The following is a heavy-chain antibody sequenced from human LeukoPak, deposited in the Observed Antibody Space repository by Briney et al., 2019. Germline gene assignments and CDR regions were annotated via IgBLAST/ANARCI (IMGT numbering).Heavy chain of an antibody. CDR1: GYTFTSYA. J-gene: IGHJ4*02. Sequence: ASVKVSCKASGYTFTSYAMNWVRQAPGQGLEWMGWINTNTGNPTYAQGFTGRFVFSLDTSVSTAYLQISSLKAEGTAVYYCARSGVLRFLEWLESAAGFDYWGQGTLVTVSS. V-gene: IGHV7-4-1*02. CDR2: INTNTGNP. CDR3: ARSGVLRFLEWLESAAGFDY. D-gene: IGHD3-3*01.